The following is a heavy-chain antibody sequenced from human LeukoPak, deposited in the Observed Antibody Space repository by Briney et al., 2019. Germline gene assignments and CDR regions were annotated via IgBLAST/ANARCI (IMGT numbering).Heavy chain of an antibody. CDR2: INPNSGGT. D-gene: IGHD6-13*01. J-gene: IGHJ3*02. CDR1: GYTFTGYY. CDR3: AREIAAAGRVEAFDI. V-gene: IGHV1-2*02. Sequence: ASVKVSCKASGYTFTGYYMHWVRQAPGQGLEWMGWINPNSGGTNYAQKFQGRVTMTRDTSISTAYMELSRLRSDDTAVYYCAREIAAAGRVEAFDIWGQGTMVTVSS.